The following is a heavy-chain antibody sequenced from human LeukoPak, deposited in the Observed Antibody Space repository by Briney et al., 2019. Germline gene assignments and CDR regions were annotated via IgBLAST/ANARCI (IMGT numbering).Heavy chain of an antibody. CDR2: ISAYNGDT. D-gene: IGHD6-6*01. CDR3: ARTAARRFDY. J-gene: IGHJ4*02. CDR1: GYIFAHNG. Sequence: GASVKVSCKTSGYIFAHNGISWVRQAPGQGPEWMGWISAYNGDTNYAQNFQGRVTMTRDTSTSTVYMELSSLRSDDTAVYYCARTAARRFDYWGQGTLVTVSS. V-gene: IGHV1-18*01.